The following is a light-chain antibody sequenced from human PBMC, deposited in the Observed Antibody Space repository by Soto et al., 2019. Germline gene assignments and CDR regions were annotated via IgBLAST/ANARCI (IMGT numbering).Light chain of an antibody. CDR1: QTVSSN. J-gene: IGKJ4*01. V-gene: IGKV3-15*01. CDR2: GTS. CDR3: QPYNKWPPLT. Sequence: EIVMTQSPATLSVSPGERATLSCRASQTVSSNLAWYQQKPGQAPRLLIYGTSTRATGIPARFSGSGSGTEFTLTLNRLQSEDFALYYRQPYNKWPPLTFGGGTKVEIK.